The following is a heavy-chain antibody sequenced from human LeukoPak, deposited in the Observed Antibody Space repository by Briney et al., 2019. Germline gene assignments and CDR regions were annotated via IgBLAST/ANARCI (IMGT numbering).Heavy chain of an antibody. Sequence: ASVKVSCMASGYTFTSYGISWVRQAPGQGLEWMGWISAYNGNTNYAQKLQGRVTMTTDTSTSTAYISLRSLRSDDTAVYYCARESPTMTYYYDSSGYYYDNWFDPWGQGTLVTVSS. V-gene: IGHV1-18*01. D-gene: IGHD3-22*01. CDR3: ARESPTMTYYYDSSGYYYDNWFDP. CDR1: GYTFTSYG. CDR2: ISAYNGNT. J-gene: IGHJ5*02.